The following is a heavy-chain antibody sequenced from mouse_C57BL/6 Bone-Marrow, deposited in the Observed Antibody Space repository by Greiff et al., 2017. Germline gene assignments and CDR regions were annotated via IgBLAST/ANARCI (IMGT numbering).Heavy chain of an antibody. Sequence: QVQLQQSGAELVRPGASVTLSCKASGYTFTDYEMHWVKQTPVHGLEWIGAIDPETGGTAYNQKFKGKAILTADKSSSTAYMELRSLTSEDSAVYYCTREEGYDYDEGDAMDYWGQGTSVTVSS. V-gene: IGHV1-15*01. J-gene: IGHJ4*01. CDR1: GYTFTDYE. CDR3: TREEGYDYDEGDAMDY. CDR2: IDPETGGT. D-gene: IGHD2-4*01.